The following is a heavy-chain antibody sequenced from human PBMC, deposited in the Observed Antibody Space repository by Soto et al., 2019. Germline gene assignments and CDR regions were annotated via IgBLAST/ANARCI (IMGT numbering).Heavy chain of an antibody. CDR3: ARGACSSTSCYLWWFDP. CDR1: GGSFSGYY. CDR2: INHSGST. Sequence: PSETLSLTCAVYGGSFSGYYWSWIRQPPGKGLEWIGEINHSGSTNYNPSLKCRVTISVDTSKNQFSLKLSSVTAADTAVYYCARGACSSTSCYLWWFDPWGQGTLVTVSS. J-gene: IGHJ5*02. D-gene: IGHD2-2*01. V-gene: IGHV4-34*01.